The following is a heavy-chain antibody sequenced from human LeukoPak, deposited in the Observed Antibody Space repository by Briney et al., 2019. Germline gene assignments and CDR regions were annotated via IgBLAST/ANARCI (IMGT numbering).Heavy chain of an antibody. V-gene: IGHV4-4*02. Sequence: PSGTLSLTCVVSGGSISSTNWWSWVRQPPGKGLGWIGEIWHSGNTNYNPSLKSRVTISVDTSKNPFTLKLSSVTAAETAVYYCARVLQPHCGGDCLVYWGQGTLVAVSS. D-gene: IGHD2-21*02. J-gene: IGHJ4*02. CDR1: GGSISSTNW. CDR3: ARVLQPHCGGDCLVY. CDR2: IWHSGNT.